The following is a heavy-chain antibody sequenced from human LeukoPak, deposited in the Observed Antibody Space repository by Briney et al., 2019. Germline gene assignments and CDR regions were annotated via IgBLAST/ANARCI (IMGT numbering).Heavy chain of an antibody. J-gene: IGHJ4*02. CDR3: SRGIAAY. Sequence: GSLRLSCVASGFRFSSYWMHWVRQAPGKGLVWVSRISTDGSITDYADSVRGRFTISRDNAKNILYLQMNDLGVEDTAIYYCSRGIAAYWGQGTLVTVSS. D-gene: IGHD6-13*01. V-gene: IGHV3-74*01. CDR2: ISTDGSIT. CDR1: GFRFSSYW.